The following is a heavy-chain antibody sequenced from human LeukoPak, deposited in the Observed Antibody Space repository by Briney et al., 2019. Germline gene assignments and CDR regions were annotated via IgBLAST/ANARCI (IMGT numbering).Heavy chain of an antibody. J-gene: IGHJ3*02. Sequence: ASVKVSCKASGGTFSSYAISWVRQAPGQGLEWMGWINPNSGGTNYAQKFQGRVTMTRDTSISTAYMELSRLRSDDTAVYYCARVVEDIVVVPAAYDAFDIWGQGTMVTVSS. CDR2: INPNSGGT. D-gene: IGHD2-2*01. CDR1: GGTFSSYA. V-gene: IGHV1-2*02. CDR3: ARVVEDIVVVPAAYDAFDI.